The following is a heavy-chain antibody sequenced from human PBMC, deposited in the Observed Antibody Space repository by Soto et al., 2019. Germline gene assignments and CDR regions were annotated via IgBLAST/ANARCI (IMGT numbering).Heavy chain of an antibody. CDR3: ARDQLYDEFSSANGMDV. D-gene: IGHD2-8*01. V-gene: IGHV3-21*01. CDR1: GFTFSSYS. CDR2: ISSSSSYI. Sequence: GGSLRLSCAASGFTFSSYSMNWVRQAPGQGLEWVSSISSSSSYIYYADSVKGRFTISRDNAKNSLYLQMNSLRAEHTAVYYCARDQLYDEFSSANGMDVWGQGTTVTVSS. J-gene: IGHJ6*02.